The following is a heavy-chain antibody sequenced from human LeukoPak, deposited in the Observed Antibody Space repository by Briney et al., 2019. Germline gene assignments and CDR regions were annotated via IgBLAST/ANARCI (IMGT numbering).Heavy chain of an antibody. V-gene: IGHV5-51*01. Sequence: GESLKISCKGSGYTFTTYWIAWVRQMPGKGLEWMGIIYPGDSDTRYSPSFQGQVTISADKSISTAYLQWSSLKASDTAMYYCARPGYSSSWYYFDYWGQGTLVTVSS. CDR1: GYTFTTYW. J-gene: IGHJ4*02. CDR3: ARPGYSSSWYYFDY. CDR2: IYPGDSDT. D-gene: IGHD6-13*01.